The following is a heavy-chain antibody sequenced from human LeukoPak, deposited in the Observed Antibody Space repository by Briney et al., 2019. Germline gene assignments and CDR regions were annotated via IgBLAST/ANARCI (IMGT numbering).Heavy chain of an antibody. CDR2: INPNGGGT. CDR3: ARDLAYGDPPSGFDP. V-gene: IGHV1-2*02. D-gene: IGHD4-17*01. J-gene: IGHJ5*02. Sequence: GASVKVSCKTSGGTFNDFAIRWVRQAPGRGLEWMGWINPNGGGTNYAQKFQGRVTMTRDTSITTAYMELSSLRSDDTAVYFCARDLAYGDPPSGFDPWGQGTLVTVSS. CDR1: GGTFNDFA.